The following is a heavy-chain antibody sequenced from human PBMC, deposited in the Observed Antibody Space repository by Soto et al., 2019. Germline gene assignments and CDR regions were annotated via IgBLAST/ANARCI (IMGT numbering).Heavy chain of an antibody. J-gene: IGHJ4*02. V-gene: IGHV3-30*03. CDR1: GFTFSNYG. CDR3: GRDWVWFGAHPIDN. D-gene: IGHD3-10*01. CDR2: ISYDGSSE. Sequence: QVQVVESGGGVVQPGRSLRLSCAASGFTFSNYGMHRVRQAPGKGLDWVAVISYDGSSEYYSEFVKGRFTMSRDNSENTVYLQMNSLRTEDTAVYFCGRDWVWFGAHPIDNWGQGTLVTVSS.